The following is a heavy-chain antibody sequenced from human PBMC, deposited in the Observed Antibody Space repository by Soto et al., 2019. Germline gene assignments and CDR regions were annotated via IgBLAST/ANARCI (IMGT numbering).Heavy chain of an antibody. CDR2: IFPGDSDT. D-gene: IGHD5-12*01. CDR3: ARRTAVATGDY. V-gene: IGHV5-51*01. CDR1: GYSFSSYW. Sequence: PGESLTISCKGSGYSFSSYWIAWVRQMPGKGLEWMGLIFPGDSDTRYSPSFQGQVTFSADKSISTAYLQWNSLKASDTAMYYCARRTAVATGDYWGQGTLVTVS. J-gene: IGHJ4*02.